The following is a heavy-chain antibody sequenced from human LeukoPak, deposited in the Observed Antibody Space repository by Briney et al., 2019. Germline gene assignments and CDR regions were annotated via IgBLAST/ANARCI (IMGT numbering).Heavy chain of an antibody. CDR1: GFTFSSYG. CDR2: ISYDGINE. D-gene: IGHD3-22*01. V-gene: IGHV3-30*03. CDR3: ARDLTYYFDSSDYGGAFDI. Sequence: GGPLRLSCAASGFTFSSYGMHWVRQAPGKGLEWVAVISYDGINEYYADSVKGRFTISRDNSKNTLYLQMNSLRAEDTAVYYCARDLTYYFDSSDYGGAFDIWGQGTMVTVSS. J-gene: IGHJ3*02.